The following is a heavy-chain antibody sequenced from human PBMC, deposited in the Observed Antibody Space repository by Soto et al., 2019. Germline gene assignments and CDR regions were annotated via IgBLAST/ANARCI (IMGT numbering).Heavy chain of an antibody. Sequence: QVQLVESGGGVVQPGRSLRLSCAASGFTFRSYHMHWVRQAPGKGLEWVASISYDENNKYYTDSVKGRFTISRDNSKKTLSLQMNSLRPEDTAVYYCARAIDAAMASKDTWFDPWGQGTLVSVSS. CDR3: ARAIDAAMASKDTWFDP. CDR2: ISYDENNK. V-gene: IGHV3-30-3*01. D-gene: IGHD2-2*01. CDR1: GFTFRSYH. J-gene: IGHJ5*02.